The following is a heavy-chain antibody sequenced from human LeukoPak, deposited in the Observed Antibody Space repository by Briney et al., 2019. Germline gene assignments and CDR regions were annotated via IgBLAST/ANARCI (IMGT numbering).Heavy chain of an antibody. J-gene: IGHJ4*02. D-gene: IGHD3-22*01. CDR1: GFTVSSNY. V-gene: IGHV3-66*01. CDR3: ASDYYDSSGYYYVDY. Sequence: GGSLRLSGAASGFTVSSNYMSWVRQAPGKGLEWVSVIYSGGSTYYADSVKGRFTISRDNSKNTLYLQMNSLRAEDTAVYYCASDYYDSSGYYYVDYWGQGTLVTVSS. CDR2: IYSGGST.